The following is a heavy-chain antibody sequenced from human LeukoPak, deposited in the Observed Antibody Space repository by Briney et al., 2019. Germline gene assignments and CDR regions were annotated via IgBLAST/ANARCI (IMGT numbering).Heavy chain of an antibody. CDR3: AKGDVTGYYYGAFDY. Sequence: PGRSLRLSCAASGFTFSSYGMHWVRQAPGKGLEWVAVISYDGSNKYYADSVKGRFTIPRDNSKNTLYLQMNSLRAEDTAVYYCAKGDVTGYYYGAFDYWGQGTLVTVSS. V-gene: IGHV3-30*18. J-gene: IGHJ4*02. CDR1: GFTFSSYG. D-gene: IGHD3-9*01. CDR2: ISYDGSNK.